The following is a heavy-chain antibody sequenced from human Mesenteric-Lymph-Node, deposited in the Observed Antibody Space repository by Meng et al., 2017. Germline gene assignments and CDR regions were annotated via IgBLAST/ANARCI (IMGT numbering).Heavy chain of an antibody. Sequence: AQLQEVGPALVQPSHTISLSCSVSGGSVGGGGYYWTWIRQHPGKGLEWCGHKYYSGTTYYSPSLKSRVTISVDTSQNQFSLKLSSVTAADTAVYYWAANRDGFDPWGQGTLVTVSS. CDR1: GGSVGGGGYY. CDR2: KYYSGTT. V-gene: IGHV4-31*03. CDR3: AANRDGFDP. J-gene: IGHJ5*02.